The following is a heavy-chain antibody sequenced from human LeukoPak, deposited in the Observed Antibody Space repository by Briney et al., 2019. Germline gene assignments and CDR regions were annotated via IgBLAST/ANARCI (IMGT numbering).Heavy chain of an antibody. Sequence: GGPLRLSCAVSGFTLSSYNMNWVRQAPGKGLEWVSYISTGSSTIYYSDSVKGRFTISRDNGKNSLYLQMNSLRAEDTAVYYCARPAGSAAGMDVSGKGTTVTVSS. J-gene: IGHJ6*03. D-gene: IGHD6-25*01. CDR2: ISTGSSTI. V-gene: IGHV3-48*01. CDR3: ARPAGSAAGMDV. CDR1: GFTLSSYN.